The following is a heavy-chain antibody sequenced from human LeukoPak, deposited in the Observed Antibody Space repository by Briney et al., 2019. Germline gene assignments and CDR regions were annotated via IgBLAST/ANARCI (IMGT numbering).Heavy chain of an antibody. V-gene: IGHV3-53*01. CDR1: GFTVSSNY. Sequence: GGSLRLSCAASGFTVSSNYMSWVRQSPEKGLEWVSVVYSGGSTYYADSVKGRFTISRDNSKNTLYLQMNSLRAEDTAMYYCATTYCSSTSCYPYYFDYWGQGTLVTVSS. D-gene: IGHD2-2*01. CDR3: ATTYCSSTSCYPYYFDY. CDR2: VYSGGST. J-gene: IGHJ4*02.